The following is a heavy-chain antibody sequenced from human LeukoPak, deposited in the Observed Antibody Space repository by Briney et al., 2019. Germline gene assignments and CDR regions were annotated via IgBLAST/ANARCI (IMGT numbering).Heavy chain of an antibody. CDR1: GGSFSGYY. J-gene: IGHJ6*03. V-gene: IGHV4-34*01. Sequence: SETLSLTCAVYGGSFSGYYWSWIRQPPGKGLEWIGEINHSGSTNYNPSLKSRATISVDTSKNQFSLKLSSVTAADTAVYYCARGLYSSSWYASGYYYYYMDVWGKGTTVTVSS. D-gene: IGHD6-13*01. CDR3: ARGLYSSSWYASGYYYYYMDV. CDR2: INHSGST.